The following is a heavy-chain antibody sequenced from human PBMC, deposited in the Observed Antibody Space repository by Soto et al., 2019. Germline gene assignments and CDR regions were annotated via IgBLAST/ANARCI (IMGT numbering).Heavy chain of an antibody. CDR3: ARGTMVRGVYGMDV. D-gene: IGHD3-10*01. CDR1: GGSISSYY. Sequence: SETLSLTCTVSGGSISSYYWSWTRQPAGKGLEWIGRIYTSGSTNYNPSLKSRVTMSVDTSKNQFSLKLSSVTAADTAVYYCARGTMVRGVYGMDVWGQGTTVTVSS. CDR2: IYTSGST. J-gene: IGHJ6*02. V-gene: IGHV4-4*07.